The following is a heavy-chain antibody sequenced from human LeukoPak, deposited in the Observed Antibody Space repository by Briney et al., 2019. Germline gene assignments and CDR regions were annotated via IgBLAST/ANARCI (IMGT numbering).Heavy chain of an antibody. CDR3: ARVFLPRGPDCSGGSCYRDDAFDI. V-gene: IGHV1-3*01. CDR2: INAGNGNT. Sequence: ASVKVSCKASGYTFTSYAMHWVRQAPGQRLEWMGWINAGNGNTKYSQKFQGRVTMTRDTSISTAYMELSSLRSEDTAVYYCARVFLPRGPDCSGGSCYRDDAFDIWGQGTMVTVSS. D-gene: IGHD2-15*01. CDR1: GYTFTSYA. J-gene: IGHJ3*02.